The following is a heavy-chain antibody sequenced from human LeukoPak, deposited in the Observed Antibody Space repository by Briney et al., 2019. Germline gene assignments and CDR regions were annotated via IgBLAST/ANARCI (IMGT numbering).Heavy chain of an antibody. CDR3: VKGRSGTLYYFDY. Sequence: GGSLRLPCAASGFTFGSYWMSWVRQVPGKGLEWVANIKQDGSEKNYVDSVKGRFTISRDNAKNLVYLQMNSLRAEDTAVYYCVKGRSGTLYYFDYWGQGTLVPSPQ. J-gene: IGHJ4*02. CDR1: GFTFGSYW. V-gene: IGHV3-7*03. D-gene: IGHD3-10*01. CDR2: IKQDGSEK.